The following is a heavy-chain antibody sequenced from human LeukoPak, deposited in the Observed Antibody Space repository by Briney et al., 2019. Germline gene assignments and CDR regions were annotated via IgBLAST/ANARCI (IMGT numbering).Heavy chain of an antibody. CDR1: GYSFSNYW. CDR3: ARHPDSYSSSWYHSDY. Sequence: GESLKISCKGSGYSFSNYWIGWVRQMPGKGLEWMGIIYPGDSATRYSPSFQGQVTISADKSISTAYLQWSSLKASDTAMYYCARHPDSYSSSWYHSDYWGQGTLVTVSS. D-gene: IGHD6-13*01. V-gene: IGHV5-51*01. J-gene: IGHJ4*02. CDR2: IYPGDSAT.